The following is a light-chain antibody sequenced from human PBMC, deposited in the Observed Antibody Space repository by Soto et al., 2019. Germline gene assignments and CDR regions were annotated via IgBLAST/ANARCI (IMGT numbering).Light chain of an antibody. V-gene: IGKV1-39*01. CDR1: QSISSY. J-gene: IGKJ1*01. CDR3: QQSYSTPRTT. Sequence: DIQMTQSPYSLYASVGDRVTITCRASQSISSYLNWYQQKPGKAPKLLIYAASSLQSGVPSRFSGSGSGTDFTLTISSLQPEDFATYYCQQSYSTPRTTFGQGTKVDI. CDR2: AAS.